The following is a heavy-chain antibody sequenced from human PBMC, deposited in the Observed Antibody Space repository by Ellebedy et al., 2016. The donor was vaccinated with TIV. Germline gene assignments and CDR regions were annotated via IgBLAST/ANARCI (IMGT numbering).Heavy chain of an antibody. D-gene: IGHD4-23*01. V-gene: IGHV3-33*03. CDR1: GFTFSSYG. CDR2: IWYDGSNK. Sequence: GESLKISCAASGFTFSSYGMHWVRQAPGKGLEWVAVIWYDGSNKYYADSVKGRFAISRDNAGNSLYLQMNSLRVEDTAFYYCAKDYGGAHWFDSWGQGVLVTVSS. CDR3: AKDYGGAHWFDS. J-gene: IGHJ5*01.